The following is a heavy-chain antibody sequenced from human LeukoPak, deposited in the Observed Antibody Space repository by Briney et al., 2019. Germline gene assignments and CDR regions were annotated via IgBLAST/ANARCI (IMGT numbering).Heavy chain of an antibody. CDR3: AKYTTTSRKVGFDP. CDR2: IYYSGST. V-gene: IGHV4-31*02. Sequence: SETLSLTWTVSGGSISSGDYYWSWIRQLPGKGLEWIGYIYYSGSTYYNPSLKSRLTMSVDTAKNQFSLRLRSVTAADTAVYYCAKYTTTSRKVGFDPWGQGTLITVSS. D-gene: IGHD2-2*01. CDR1: GGSISSGDYY. J-gene: IGHJ5*01.